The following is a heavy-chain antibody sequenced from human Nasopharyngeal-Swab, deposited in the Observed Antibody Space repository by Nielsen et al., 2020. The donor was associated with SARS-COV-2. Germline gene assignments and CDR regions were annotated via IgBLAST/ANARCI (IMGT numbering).Heavy chain of an antibody. CDR2: ISAYNGNT. CDR1: GYTFTSYG. CDR3: ARDDILTGYYNYYYGMDV. D-gene: IGHD3-9*01. J-gene: IGHJ6*02. Sequence: ASVKVSCKASGYTFTSYGISWVRQAPGQGLVWMGWISAYNGNTNYAQKLQGRVTMTTDTSTSTAYMELRSLRSDDTAVYYCARDDILTGYYNYYYGMDVWGQGTTVTVSS. V-gene: IGHV1-18*01.